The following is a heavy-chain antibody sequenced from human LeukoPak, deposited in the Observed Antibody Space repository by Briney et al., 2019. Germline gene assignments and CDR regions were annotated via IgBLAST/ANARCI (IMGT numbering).Heavy chain of an antibody. J-gene: IGHJ4*02. CDR2: ISHSGVST. CDR3: AREVTTIIRGPPMKYFDY. V-gene: IGHV3-53*01. D-gene: IGHD3-10*01. Sequence: GGSLRLSCAASGFTVSSNYMNWVRQAPGKGLEWVSIISHSGVSTYYTDSVKGRFTISRDNSKDILYLQMNSLRVEDTAVYFCAREVTTIIRGPPMKYFDYWGRGSPVTVSS. CDR1: GFTVSSNY.